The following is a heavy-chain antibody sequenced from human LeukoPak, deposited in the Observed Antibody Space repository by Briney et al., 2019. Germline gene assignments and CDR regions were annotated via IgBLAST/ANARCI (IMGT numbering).Heavy chain of an antibody. J-gene: IGHJ4*02. Sequence: TGGSLRLSCAASGXTFSSSVMSWVRQAPGKGLEWVSSITGSGGSTYYADSVKGRFSISRDNSKNTLYLQMNSLRAEDTAVYYCAKAENGLDYWGQGTLVTVSS. CDR1: GXTFSSSV. CDR3: AKAENGLDY. D-gene: IGHD2-8*01. V-gene: IGHV3-23*01. CDR2: ITGSGGST.